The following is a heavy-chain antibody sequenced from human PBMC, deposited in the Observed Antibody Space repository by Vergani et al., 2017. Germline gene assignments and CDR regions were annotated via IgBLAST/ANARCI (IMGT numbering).Heavy chain of an antibody. V-gene: IGHV3-9*01. CDR1: GFTFDDYA. Sequence: EVQLVESGGGLVQPGRSLRLSCAASGFTFDDYAMHWVRQAPGKGLEWVSGISWNSGSIGYADSVKGRFTISRDNAKNSLYLQMNSLRAEDTALYYCAKDNGGSYSAWFVPWGQGTLVTVSS. D-gene: IGHD1-26*01. J-gene: IGHJ5*02. CDR2: ISWNSGSI. CDR3: AKDNGGSYSAWFVP.